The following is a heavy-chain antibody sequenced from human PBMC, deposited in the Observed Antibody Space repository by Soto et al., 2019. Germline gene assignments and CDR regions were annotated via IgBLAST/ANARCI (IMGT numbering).Heavy chain of an antibody. CDR1: GYTFVDYA. CDR3: TREAVVAENWFDP. D-gene: IGHD3-22*01. Sequence: ASVKVSCKASGYTFVDYALHLVRQAPGQGLEWVGWMNPKTGNIKSSHKFEDRVSITRDTATSTAYMELSGLRSEDTAVYFCTREAVVAENWFDPWGQGTLVTVSS. CDR2: MNPKTGNI. V-gene: IGHV1-3*01. J-gene: IGHJ5*02.